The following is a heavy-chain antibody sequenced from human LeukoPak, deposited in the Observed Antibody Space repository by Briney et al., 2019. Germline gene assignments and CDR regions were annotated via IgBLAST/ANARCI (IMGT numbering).Heavy chain of an antibody. Sequence: PGRSLRLSCAASGFTFDDYAMHWVRQAPGKGLEWVSGISWNSGSIGYAGSVKGRFTISRDNAKNSLYLQMNSLRAEDTALYYCAKGGYSYGYLSDYWGQGTLVTVSS. J-gene: IGHJ4*02. CDR2: ISWNSGSI. CDR1: GFTFDDYA. D-gene: IGHD5-18*01. V-gene: IGHV3-9*01. CDR3: AKGGYSYGYLSDY.